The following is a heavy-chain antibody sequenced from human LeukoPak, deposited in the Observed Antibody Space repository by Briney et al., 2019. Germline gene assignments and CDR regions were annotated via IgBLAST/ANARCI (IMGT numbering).Heavy chain of an antibody. CDR2: ISAYNGNT. V-gene: IGHV1-18*01. D-gene: IGHD3-10*01. Sequence: AAVTVSCKASGYTFTSYGIRWVRQAPGEGLEWVGWISAYNGNTNYAQKLQGRVTMTTDTSTSTAYMELRSLRSDDTAVYYCARDLMVRGPLGYWGQGTLVTVSS. CDR3: ARDLMVRGPLGY. J-gene: IGHJ4*02. CDR1: GYTFTSYG.